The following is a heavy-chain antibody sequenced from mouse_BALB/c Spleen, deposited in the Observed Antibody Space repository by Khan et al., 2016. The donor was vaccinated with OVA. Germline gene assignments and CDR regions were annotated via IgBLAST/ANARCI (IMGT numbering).Heavy chain of an antibody. CDR2: IWGDGRT. Sequence: QVQLKESGPGLVAPSQSLSITCTVSGFSLTGYGVNWVRQPPGKGLEWLGMIWGDGRTDYNSALKSRLNLNKDNSKSQVFLKVNILQTDDTAGYSCACAYYGNYREDMDYWGQGTSVTVSS. J-gene: IGHJ4*01. V-gene: IGHV2-6-7*01. CDR1: GFSLTGYG. CDR3: ACAYYGNYREDMDY. D-gene: IGHD2-10*01.